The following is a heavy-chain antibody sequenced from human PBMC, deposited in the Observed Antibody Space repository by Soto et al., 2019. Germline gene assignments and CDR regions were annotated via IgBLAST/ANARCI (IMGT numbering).Heavy chain of an antibody. CDR3: ATQYSSSLYGMDV. D-gene: IGHD6-13*01. J-gene: IGHJ6*02. V-gene: IGHV5-51*01. CDR2: IYPGDSDT. CDR1: GYSFTSYW. Sequence: ESLKISCTGSGYSFTSYWIGWVRQMPGKGLEWMGIIYPGDSDTRYSPSFQGQVTISADKSISTAYLQWSSLKASDTAMYYCATQYSSSLYGMDVWGQGTTVTVS.